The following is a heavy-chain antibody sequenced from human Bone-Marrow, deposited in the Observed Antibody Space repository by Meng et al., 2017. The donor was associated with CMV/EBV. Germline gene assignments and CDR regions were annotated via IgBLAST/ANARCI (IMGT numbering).Heavy chain of an antibody. J-gene: IGHJ4*02. D-gene: IGHD5-24*01. CDR2: IKQDGSEK. V-gene: IGHV3-7*01. CDR3: ARETDGSPDY. Sequence: GESLKISCAASGFTFSSYWMSWVRQAPGKGLEWVANIKQDGSEKYYVDSVKGRFTISRDNAKNSLYPQMNSLRAEDTAVYYCARETDGSPDYWGQGTLVTVSS. CDR1: GFTFSSYW.